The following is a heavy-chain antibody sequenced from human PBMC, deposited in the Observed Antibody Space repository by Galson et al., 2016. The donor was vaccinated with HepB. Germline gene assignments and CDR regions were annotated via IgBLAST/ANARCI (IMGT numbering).Heavy chain of an antibody. D-gene: IGHD3-22*01. Sequence: TLSLTCTVSGGSISGGDYYWTWIRQTPEKGLEWIGYMYNTGDTYYNPSLKSRLGLSLDMSKNQFSLQLTSVTAADTALYYCARGKYFESSGPFGSGGYYFDNWGQGTLVIVSS. CDR2: MYNTGDT. CDR3: ARGKYFESSGPFGSGGYYFDN. CDR1: GGSISGGDYY. J-gene: IGHJ4*02. V-gene: IGHV4-30-4*01.